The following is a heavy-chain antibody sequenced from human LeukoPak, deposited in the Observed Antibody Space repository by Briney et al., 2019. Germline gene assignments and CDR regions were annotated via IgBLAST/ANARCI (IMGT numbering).Heavy chain of an antibody. CDR2: IIPIFGTA. D-gene: IGHD2-2*01. Sequence: ASVKVSCKASGGTFSSYAISGVRQAPGQGLEWMGGIIPIFGTANYAQKFQGRVTITADESTSTAYMELSSLRSEDTAVYYCASGCSSTSCRLTWGQGTLVTVSS. J-gene: IGHJ5*02. CDR1: GGTFSSYA. V-gene: IGHV1-69*13. CDR3: ASGCSSTSCRLT.